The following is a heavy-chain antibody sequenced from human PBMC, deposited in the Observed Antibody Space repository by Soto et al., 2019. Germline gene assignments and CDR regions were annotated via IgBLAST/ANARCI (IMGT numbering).Heavy chain of an antibody. CDR1: GYSFTSYW. D-gene: IGHD2-2*01. V-gene: IGHV5-51*01. J-gene: IGHJ6*02. CDR2: IYPGDSDT. Sequence: PGESLKISCKGSGYSFTSYWIGWVRQMPGKGLEWMGIIYPGDSDTRYSPSFQGQVTISADKSISTAYLQWSSLKASDTAMYYCARLGDIVVVPAAPYYYYGMDVWGQGTTVTVS. CDR3: ARLGDIVVVPAAPYYYYGMDV.